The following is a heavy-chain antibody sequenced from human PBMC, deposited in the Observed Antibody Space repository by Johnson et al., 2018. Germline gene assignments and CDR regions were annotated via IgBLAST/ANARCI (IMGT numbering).Heavy chain of an antibody. CDR1: GFTVSDNH. Sequence: VQLVQSGGGLVKPGGSLRLSCAASGFTVSDNHMDWVRQGPGKGLEWAGHTRNKAHSYTTEYAASVTDSSTFSRDDSKNSQYLKMNSLKTEDAAVYYCARARTPDTSGYYRHYYYYYMDVWGKGTTVTVSS. D-gene: IGHD3-22*01. J-gene: IGHJ6*03. V-gene: IGHV3-72*01. CDR3: ARARTPDTSGYYRHYYYYYMDV. CDR2: TRNKAHSYTT.